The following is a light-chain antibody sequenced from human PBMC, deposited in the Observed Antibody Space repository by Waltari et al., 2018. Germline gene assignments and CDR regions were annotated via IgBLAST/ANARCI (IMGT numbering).Light chain of an antibody. CDR2: AAS. V-gene: IGKV1-12*01. Sequence: DIQMTQSPSSVSASVGARVPISCRASQAISSWLVWYQQKPGKAPKLLIFAASSLQRGVPSRFSGSGSGTDFTLTISSLQPEDFATYYCQQANSFPLTFGGGTKVEIK. CDR3: QQANSFPLT. CDR1: QAISSW. J-gene: IGKJ4*01.